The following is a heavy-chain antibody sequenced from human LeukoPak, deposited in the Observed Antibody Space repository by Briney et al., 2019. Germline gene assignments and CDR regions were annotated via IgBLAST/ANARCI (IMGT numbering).Heavy chain of an antibody. J-gene: IGHJ3*02. D-gene: IGHD6-13*01. Sequence: SETLSLTCTVSGGSISSSNYYWGWIRQHPGKGLEWIGYIYYSGSTYYNPSLKSRVTISVDTSKNQFSLKLSSVTAADTAVYYCARGSGYSSIAAFDIWGQGTMVTVSS. CDR2: IYYSGST. V-gene: IGHV4-31*03. CDR3: ARGSGYSSIAAFDI. CDR1: GGSISSSNYY.